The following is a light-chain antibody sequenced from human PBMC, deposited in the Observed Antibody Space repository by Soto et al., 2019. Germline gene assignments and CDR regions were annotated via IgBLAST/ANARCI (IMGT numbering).Light chain of an antibody. CDR1: SSYVGGYNY. Sequence: QSVLTQPASVSGSPGQSITISCTGTSSYVGGYNYVSWYQQHPGKAPKLMIYEVSNRPSGVSNRFSGSKSGNTASLTISGLQAEDEADYYCSSYTSSSTRVFGTGTKLTVL. CDR3: SSYTSSSTRV. CDR2: EVS. V-gene: IGLV2-14*01. J-gene: IGLJ1*01.